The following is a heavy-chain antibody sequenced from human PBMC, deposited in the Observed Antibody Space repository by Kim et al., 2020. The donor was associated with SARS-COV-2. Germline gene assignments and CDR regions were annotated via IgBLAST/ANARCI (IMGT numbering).Heavy chain of an antibody. J-gene: IGHJ6*02. CDR3: ARDLGIAAAMGMDV. Sequence: PPIKSRVTISVDTSKNQVSLKLSSVTAADTAVYYCARDLGIAAAMGMDVWGQGTTVTVSS. V-gene: IGHV4-59*01. D-gene: IGHD6-25*01.